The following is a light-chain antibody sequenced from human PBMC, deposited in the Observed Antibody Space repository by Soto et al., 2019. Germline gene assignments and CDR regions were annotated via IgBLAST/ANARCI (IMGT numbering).Light chain of an antibody. Sequence: EIVLTQSPDTLSLSPGERATLSCRASQVVSSDYLAWYQQRPGQTPRLLIYGASTRATGVPDRFSGSGSGTDFSLTVSRLETDDSAIYYCQLFGVPPLVTFGGGARVEIK. CDR1: QVVSSDY. J-gene: IGKJ4*01. CDR2: GAS. V-gene: IGKV3-20*01. CDR3: QLFGVPPLVT.